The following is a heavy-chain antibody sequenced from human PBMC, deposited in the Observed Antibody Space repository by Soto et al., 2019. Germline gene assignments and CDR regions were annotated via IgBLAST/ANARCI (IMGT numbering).Heavy chain of an antibody. CDR2: IIPISGTA. J-gene: IGHJ4*02. CDR1: GGTFSSYA. D-gene: IGHD3-22*01. V-gene: IGHV1-69*01. CDR3: ARRTYYYDSSGYYPLDY. Sequence: QVQLVQSGAEVKKPGSSVKVSCKASGGTFSSYAISWVRQAPGQGLEWMGGIIPISGTANYAQKFQGRVTITADESTSTAYMELSSLRSEDTAVYYCARRTYYYDSSGYYPLDYWGQGTLVTVSS.